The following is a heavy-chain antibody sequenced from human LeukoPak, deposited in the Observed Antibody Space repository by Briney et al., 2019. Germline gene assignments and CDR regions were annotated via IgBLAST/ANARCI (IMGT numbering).Heavy chain of an antibody. J-gene: IGHJ6*02. CDR3: ARGLGYGSVYYYYGMDV. CDR2: INHSGSN. Sequence: SETLSLSCAVYGRSFSGYYWRWIRQPPGKELEWLGEINHSGSNDYRRSLKSRVAKAVDTFKNHCSLKLSSVTAADTAVYYCARGLGYGSVYYYYGMDVWGQGTTVTVSS. CDR1: GRSFSGYY. V-gene: IGHV4-34*01. D-gene: IGHD3-10*01.